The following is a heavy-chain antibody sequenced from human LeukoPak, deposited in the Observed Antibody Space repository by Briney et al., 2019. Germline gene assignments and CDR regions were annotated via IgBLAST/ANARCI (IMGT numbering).Heavy chain of an antibody. Sequence: ASVTVSCKASGYTFTSYGISWVRQAPGLGLEWMGWISAYNGNTNYAQKLQGRVTMTTDTSTSTAYMELRSLRSDDTAVYYCARDAVVPAAIGLRYYYGMDVWGQGTTVTVSS. CDR3: ARDAVVPAAIGLRYYYGMDV. CDR2: ISAYNGNT. J-gene: IGHJ6*02. CDR1: GYTFTSYG. V-gene: IGHV1-18*01. D-gene: IGHD2-2*01.